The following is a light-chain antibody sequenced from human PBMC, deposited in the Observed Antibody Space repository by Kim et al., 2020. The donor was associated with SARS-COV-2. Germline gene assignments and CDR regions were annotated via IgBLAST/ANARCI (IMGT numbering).Light chain of an antibody. CDR2: AAS. CDR3: QQTYSASRT. Sequence: DIQMTQSPSSLSASVGDRVTITCRTSQSISSHLNWYHQKPGRAPKLLISAASTLQGGVPSRFSGSGSETDFTLTISSLQPEDFATYYCQQTYSASRTFGQGTKV. J-gene: IGKJ1*01. CDR1: QSISSH. V-gene: IGKV1-39*01.